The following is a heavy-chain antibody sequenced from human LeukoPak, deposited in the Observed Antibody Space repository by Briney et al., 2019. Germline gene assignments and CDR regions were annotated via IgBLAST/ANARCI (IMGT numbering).Heavy chain of an antibody. CDR3: ATIRNDYGDFRGDY. Sequence: PSETLSLTCTVSGGSISSSSYYWGWIRQPPGKGLEWIGSIYYSGSTYYNPSLKSRVTISVDTSKNQFSLKLSSVTAADTAVYYCATIRNDYGDFRGDYWRQGTLVTVSS. CDR2: IYYSGST. V-gene: IGHV4-39*01. CDR1: GGSISSSSYY. D-gene: IGHD4-17*01. J-gene: IGHJ4*02.